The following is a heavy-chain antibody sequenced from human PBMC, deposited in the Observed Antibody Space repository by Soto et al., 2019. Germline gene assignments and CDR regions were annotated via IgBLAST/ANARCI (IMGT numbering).Heavy chain of an antibody. J-gene: IGHJ6*02. CDR1: GGSISSGGYY. CDR3: ASSPVTGIYYAMDV. D-gene: IGHD6-19*01. Sequence: SETLSLTCTVSGGSISSGGYYWSWIRQHPGKGLEWIGNIYYTGSTHYDPSLKSRITISLDTSKNQISLKLSSVTATDTAVYYCASSPVTGIYYAMDVWGQGTTVTVSS. CDR2: IYYTGST. V-gene: IGHV4-31*03.